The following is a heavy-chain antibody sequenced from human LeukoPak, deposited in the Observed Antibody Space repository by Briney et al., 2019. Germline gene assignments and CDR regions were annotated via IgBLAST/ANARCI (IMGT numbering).Heavy chain of an antibody. CDR3: ARDWAYCGGDCYLTLNY. CDR2: INHSGST. CDR1: GGSFSGYY. J-gene: IGHJ4*02. V-gene: IGHV4-34*01. Sequence: SETLSLTCAVYGGSFSGYYWSWIRQPPGKGLEWIGEINHSGSTNYNPSLKSRVTISVDTSKNQFSLKLSSVTAADTAVYYCARDWAYCGGDCYLTLNYWGQGTLVTVSS. D-gene: IGHD2-21*02.